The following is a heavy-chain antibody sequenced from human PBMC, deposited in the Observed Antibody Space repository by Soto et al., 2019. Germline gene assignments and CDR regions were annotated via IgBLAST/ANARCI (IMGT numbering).Heavy chain of an antibody. J-gene: IGHJ4*02. CDR3: AKGLLNGRWYAAD. CDR2: ITDSGTGT. CDR1: GFTFSSCV. Sequence: EVHLLESGGGLVQPGESLRLSCGASGFTFSSCVMSWVRQAPGKGLEWVSCITDSGTGTYYADSVKGRFTISRDNSKNTMYLQMNNLRAEDTGVYYCAKGLLNGRWYAADWGQGTLVTVFS. V-gene: IGHV3-23*01. D-gene: IGHD6-13*01.